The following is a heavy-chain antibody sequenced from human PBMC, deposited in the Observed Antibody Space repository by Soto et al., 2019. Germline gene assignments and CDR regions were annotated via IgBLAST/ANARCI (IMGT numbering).Heavy chain of an antibody. CDR2: IYYSGTT. CDR1: GYSISSSNW. Sequence: PSETLSLTCAVSGYSISSSNWWGWIRQPPGKGLEWIGYIYYSGTTYYNPSLKSRVTMSVDTSKNQFSLKLTSVTATDTAVYYCARHHGTYYDAFDIWGQGTMVTVSS. V-gene: IGHV4-28*01. D-gene: IGHD1-1*01. CDR3: ARHHGTYYDAFDI. J-gene: IGHJ3*02.